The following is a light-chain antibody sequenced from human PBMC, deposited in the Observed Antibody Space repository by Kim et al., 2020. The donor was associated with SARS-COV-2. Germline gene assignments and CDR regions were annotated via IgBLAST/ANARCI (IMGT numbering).Light chain of an antibody. CDR1: FANIESIT. Sequence: GQRVTISCSGSFANIESITVNWYQQLPGTAPKLLIYTNTQRPSGVPDRFSGSKSGTSASLAISGLQSEDEADYYCVTWDDSLNGYVFGTGTKVTVL. J-gene: IGLJ1*01. CDR3: VTWDDSLNGYV. V-gene: IGLV1-44*01. CDR2: TNT.